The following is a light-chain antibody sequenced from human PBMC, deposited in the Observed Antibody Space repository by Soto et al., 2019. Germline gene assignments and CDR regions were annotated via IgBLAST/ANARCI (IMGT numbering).Light chain of an antibody. CDR2: DAS. V-gene: IGKV3-20*01. Sequence: EIVLTQSPGTLSLSPGERATLSCRASQRVANTFLTWYQRKPGQPPRLLIYDASNRATGIPDRFSGSGSGADFTLTINRLEPEDFAVYYCHHYSGSPPYTFGQGTKLEIK. CDR3: HHYSGSPPYT. CDR1: QRVANTF. J-gene: IGKJ2*01.